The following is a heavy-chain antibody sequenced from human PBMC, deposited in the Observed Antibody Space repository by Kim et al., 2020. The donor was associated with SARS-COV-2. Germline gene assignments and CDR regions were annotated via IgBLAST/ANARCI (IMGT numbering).Heavy chain of an antibody. J-gene: IGHJ2*01. CDR3: ARGPRLPPRLRYWYFDL. CDR2: INHSGST. CDR1: GGSFSGYY. D-gene: IGHD4-17*01. V-gene: IGHV4-34*01. Sequence: SETLSLTCAVYGGSFSGYYWSWIRQPPGKGLEWIGEINHSGSTNYNPSLKSRVTISVDTSKNQFSLKLRSVTAADTAVYYCARGPRLPPRLRYWYFDLWGRGTLVTVYS.